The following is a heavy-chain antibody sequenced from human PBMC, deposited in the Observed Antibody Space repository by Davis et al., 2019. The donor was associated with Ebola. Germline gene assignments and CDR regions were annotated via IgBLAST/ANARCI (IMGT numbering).Heavy chain of an antibody. V-gene: IGHV3-66*01. J-gene: IGHJ6*02. D-gene: IGHD2-2*01. CDR1: GFTVSSNY. CDR3: ARGYQLIRGSYNGMDV. CDR2: IYSGGST. Sequence: GESLKISCAASGFTVSSNYMSWVRQAPGKGLEWVSVIYSGGSTYYADSVKGRFTISRDNSKNTLYLQMNSLRAEDTAVYYCARGYQLIRGSYNGMDVWGQGTTVTVSS.